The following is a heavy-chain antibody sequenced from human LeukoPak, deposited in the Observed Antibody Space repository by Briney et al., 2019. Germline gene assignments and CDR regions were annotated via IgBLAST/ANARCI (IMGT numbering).Heavy chain of an antibody. D-gene: IGHD6-19*01. CDR1: GYTFTGYY. Sequence: ASVKVSCKASGYTFTGYYMHWVRQAPGRGLEWMGWINPNSGGTNYAQKFQGRVTMTRDTSISTAYMELSRLRSDDTAVYYCARERRQYSSGWYDFDYWGQGTLVTVSS. CDR3: ARERRQYSSGWYDFDY. J-gene: IGHJ4*02. V-gene: IGHV1-2*02. CDR2: INPNSGGT.